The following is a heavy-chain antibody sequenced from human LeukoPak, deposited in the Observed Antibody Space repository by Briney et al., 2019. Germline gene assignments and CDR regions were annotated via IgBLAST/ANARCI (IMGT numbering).Heavy chain of an antibody. V-gene: IGHV4-59*06. CDR2: IYYSGSP. D-gene: IGHD6-19*01. CDR3: VRTEVSSGSEDY. Sequence: SETLSLTCTVSGGSISSYYWSWIRQPPGKGLEWIGYIYYSGSPYYNPSLKSRVTISLDTSKNQFSLKLSSVTAADTAVYYCVRTEVSSGSEDYWGQGTLVAVSS. J-gene: IGHJ4*02. CDR1: GGSISSYY.